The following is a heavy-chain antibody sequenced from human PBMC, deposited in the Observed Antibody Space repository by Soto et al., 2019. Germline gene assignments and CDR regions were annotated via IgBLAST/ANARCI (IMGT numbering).Heavy chain of an antibody. V-gene: IGHV3-23*01. Sequence: GGSLRLSCTASGFSFSNCAMTWVRQAPGKGLEWVSAISGGGGSTFYADSVKGRFTISRDNSKNTLYLQMNSLRAEDTAVYYCAKSGDYYGSSDYYRPDVFEVWGQGTLVTVSS. CDR3: AKSGDYYGSSDYYRPDVFEV. CDR2: ISGGGGST. D-gene: IGHD3-22*01. J-gene: IGHJ3*01. CDR1: GFSFSNCA.